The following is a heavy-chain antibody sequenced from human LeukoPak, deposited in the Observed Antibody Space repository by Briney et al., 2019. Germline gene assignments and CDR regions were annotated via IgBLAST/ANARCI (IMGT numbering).Heavy chain of an antibody. CDR2: INSDGGGA. CDR1: GITFGNNW. V-gene: IGHV3-74*01. J-gene: IGHJ5*02. Sequence: GGSLRLSCAASGITFGNNWMHWVRQAPGKGLVWISRINSDGGGAIYAESVKGRFTVSRDNAKNTLYLQMNSLRAEDTAVYYCARDVPHNWSDTWGQGTLVTVSS. CDR3: ARDVPHNWSDT.